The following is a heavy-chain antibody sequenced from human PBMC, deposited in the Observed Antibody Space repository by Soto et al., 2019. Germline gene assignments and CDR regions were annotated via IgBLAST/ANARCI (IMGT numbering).Heavy chain of an antibody. J-gene: IGHJ2*01. CDR1: GFTFSSFA. V-gene: IGHV3-23*01. D-gene: IGHD2-15*01. Sequence: ESGGGLVQPGGSLRLSCAASGFTFSSFAVSWVRQAPGKGLEWVSAISGSGGATYYADSVKGRFTISRDNSENTLYLQMNALRFGNAAVFSCAEAPSGPTRCYSGFFVLWGGGPLV. CDR3: AEAPSGPTRCYSGFFVL. CDR2: ISGSGGAT.